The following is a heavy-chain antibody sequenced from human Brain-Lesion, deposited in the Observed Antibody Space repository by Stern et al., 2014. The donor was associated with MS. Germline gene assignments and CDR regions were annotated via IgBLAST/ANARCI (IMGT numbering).Heavy chain of an antibody. CDR3: ARGRVVPGFQYYATDV. V-gene: IGHV4-61*02. J-gene: IGHJ6*02. CDR2: IFNSGST. Sequence: QLQLQESGPGLVKPSQTLSLSCTVSGGSISSGGYYWSWIRQPAGKGLEWIGRIFNSGSTSYNPPLKSRVPKSIEPAQNPFPLRLNSMTAADTAVYYCARGRVVPGFQYYATDVWGQGTTVIVSS. D-gene: IGHD2-2*01. CDR1: GGSISSGGYY.